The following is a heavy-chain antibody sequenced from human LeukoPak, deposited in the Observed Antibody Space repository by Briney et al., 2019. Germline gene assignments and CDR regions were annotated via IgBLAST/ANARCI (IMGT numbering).Heavy chain of an antibody. CDR1: GSTLSSLW. V-gene: IGHV3-7*01. J-gene: IGHJ5*02. CDR2: IKEDGSEP. Sequence: GGSLRLSCVGSGSTLSSLWMSWVRQAPGKGREWVANIKEDGSEPHYVGSVKGRFTISRDNAKKSLYLQMNNLRAEDTGVYYCRRGHYDVDTWEPGTLVTVSS. D-gene: IGHD5-12*01. CDR3: RRGHYDVDT.